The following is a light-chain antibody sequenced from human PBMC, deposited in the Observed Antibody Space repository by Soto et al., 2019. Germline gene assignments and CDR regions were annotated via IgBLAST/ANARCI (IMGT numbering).Light chain of an antibody. V-gene: IGLV4-69*01. J-gene: IGLJ3*02. CDR3: QTWDTGIRV. CDR2: VISDGSH. CDR1: SGHSTYA. Sequence: QPVLTQSPSASASLGASVKLTCTLSSGHSTYAIAWHQQQPGKGPRYLMKVISDGSHSKGDGIPDRFSGSSSGAERYLTISSLRSEDEADYYCQTWDTGIRVFGGGTKLTVL.